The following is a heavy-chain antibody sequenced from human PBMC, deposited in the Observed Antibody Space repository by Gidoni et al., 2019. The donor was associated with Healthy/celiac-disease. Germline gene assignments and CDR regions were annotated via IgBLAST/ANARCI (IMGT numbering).Heavy chain of an antibody. V-gene: IGHV1-2*02. J-gene: IGHJ3*02. D-gene: IGHD5-12*01. CDR2: INPNSGGT. Sequence: QVQLVQSGAEVTKPGASVKVSCKASGYTFTGYYMHWVRQAPGQGLEWMGWINPNSGGTNYAQKFQGRVTMTRDTSISTAYMELSRLRSDDTAVYYCARSAGRLEGRGLYAFDIWGQGTMVTVSS. CDR1: GYTFTGYY. CDR3: ARSAGRLEGRGLYAFDI.